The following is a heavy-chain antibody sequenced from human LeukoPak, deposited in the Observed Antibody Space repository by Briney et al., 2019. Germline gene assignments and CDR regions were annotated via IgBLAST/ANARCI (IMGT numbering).Heavy chain of an antibody. D-gene: IGHD6-13*01. V-gene: IGHV3-11*04. CDR2: ISSSGSTI. Sequence: PGGSLRLSCAASGFTFSDYYMSWIRQAPGKGLEWVSYISSSGSTIYYADSVKGRFTISRDNAKNSLYLQMNSLRAEDTAVYYCARDITPYSSPLDYWGQGTLVTVSS. CDR3: ARDITPYSSPLDY. J-gene: IGHJ4*02. CDR1: GFTFSDYY.